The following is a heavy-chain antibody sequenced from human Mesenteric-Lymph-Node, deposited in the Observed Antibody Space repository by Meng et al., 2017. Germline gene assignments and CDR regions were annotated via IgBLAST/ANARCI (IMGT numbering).Heavy chain of an antibody. J-gene: IGHJ4*02. D-gene: IGHD6-19*01. V-gene: IGHV3-23*01. CDR2: INIGCSNI. CDR3: AKFLAVAGRGFDY. Sequence: INIGCSNIYYANSVKGRFTISRDDSKNTLYLQMNSLRAEDTAAYYCAKFLAVAGRGFDYWGQGTLVTVSS.